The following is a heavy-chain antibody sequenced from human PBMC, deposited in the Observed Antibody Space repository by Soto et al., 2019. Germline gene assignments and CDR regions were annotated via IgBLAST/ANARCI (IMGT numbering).Heavy chain of an antibody. Sequence: QLQLQESGSGLVKPSQTLSLTCVVSGGSISSGGYSWGWIRQPPGKGLEWIANIYHSGSTHYNPSRKSRVTISVDRSKNQFSLKLSSVTAADTAVDYCARATTMGDTICGVVIYYFDYWGQGTLVTVSS. D-gene: IGHD3-3*01. V-gene: IGHV4-30-2*01. CDR3: ARATTMGDTICGVVIYYFDY. J-gene: IGHJ4*02. CDR2: IYHSGST. CDR1: GGSISSGGYS.